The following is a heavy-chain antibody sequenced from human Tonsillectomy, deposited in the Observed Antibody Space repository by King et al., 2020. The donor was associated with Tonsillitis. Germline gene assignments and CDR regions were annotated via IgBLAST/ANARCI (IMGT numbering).Heavy chain of an antibody. Sequence: TLKESGPTLVKPTQTLTLTCIFSGFSLSTSGEGVGWIRQPPGKALQWLALIYWDNDTRYSPSLKSRLTITKDTSKNQVFLTLTKVDPEDTATYFCAHYPPATGGSPLGYWGQGIFVTVSA. CDR3: AHYPPATGGSPLGY. CDR2: IYWDNDT. V-gene: IGHV2-5*02. CDR1: GFSLSTSGEG. D-gene: IGHD2-8*02. J-gene: IGHJ4*02.